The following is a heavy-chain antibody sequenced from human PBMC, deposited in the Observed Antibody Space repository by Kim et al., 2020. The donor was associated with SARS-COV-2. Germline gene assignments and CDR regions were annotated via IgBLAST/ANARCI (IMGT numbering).Heavy chain of an antibody. CDR2: IWYDGSNK. V-gene: IGHV3-33*08. J-gene: IGHJ4*02. Sequence: GGSLRLSCAASGFTFSSYGMHWVRQAPGKGLEWVAVIWYDGSNKYYADSVKGRFTISRDNSKNTLYLQMNSLRAEDTAVYYCARLAGDMVWATYFDYWGQGTLVTVSS. CDR1: GFTFSSYG. CDR3: ARLAGDMVWATYFDY. D-gene: IGHD3-10*01.